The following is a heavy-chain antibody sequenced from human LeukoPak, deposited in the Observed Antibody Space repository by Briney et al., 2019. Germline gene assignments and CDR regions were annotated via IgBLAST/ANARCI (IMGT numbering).Heavy chain of an antibody. J-gene: IGHJ4*02. CDR3: AKVLLNNDDSGYSGFDY. CDR2: SSGTGGIT. D-gene: IGHD3-22*01. CDR1: GFTFSSYA. V-gene: IGHV3-23*01. Sequence: TGGSLRLSCAASGFTFSSYAMSWVRQAPGKGLEWVSSSGTGGITYYTDSVKGRFTISRDNSKNTLFLQMNSLRSGDTAVYYCAKVLLNNDDSGYSGFDYWGQGTLVTVSS.